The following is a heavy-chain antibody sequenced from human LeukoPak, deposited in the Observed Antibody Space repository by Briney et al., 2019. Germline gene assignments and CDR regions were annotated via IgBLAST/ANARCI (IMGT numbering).Heavy chain of an antibody. D-gene: IGHD6-19*01. CDR2: IHSTGIT. V-gene: IGHV4-59*08. CDR3: ARHVSGWDGFDY. J-gene: IGHJ4*02. CDR1: GGSINSYY. Sequence: SETLSLTCAVSGGSINSYYWSWIRQPPGKRLEWIGYIHSTGITIYNPSLKSRVTISIDRSKNQFSLKLSSVTAADTAAYYCARHVSGWDGFDYWGQGTPVTVSS.